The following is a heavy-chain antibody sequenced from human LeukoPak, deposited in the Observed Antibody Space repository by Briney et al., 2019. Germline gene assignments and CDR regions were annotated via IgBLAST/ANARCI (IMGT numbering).Heavy chain of an antibody. CDR3: ARSFSSAWYSYYFDN. Sequence: SETLSLTCTVSGGSIRGYYWSWIRQPPGKGLEWIGCIYYSGNTNYNTSPKSRVTISVDTSRDQFSLKLSSVTAADTAVYYCARSFSSAWYSYYFDNWGQGTLVTVSS. D-gene: IGHD6-19*01. CDR1: GGSIRGYY. V-gene: IGHV4-59*01. J-gene: IGHJ4*02. CDR2: IYYSGNT.